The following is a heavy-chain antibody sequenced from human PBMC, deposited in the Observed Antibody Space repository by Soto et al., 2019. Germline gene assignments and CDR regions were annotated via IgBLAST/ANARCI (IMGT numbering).Heavy chain of an antibody. CDR1: GFTFSSYG. CDR2: ISYDGSNK. Sequence: QVQLVESGGGVVQPGMSLRLSCAASGFTFSSYGMHWFRQAPGKGLEWVAVISYDGSNKYYADSVKGRFTISRDNSKKTLYLQMNSLRAEDTAVYYCAKYGSVYGMDVWGQGTTVTVSS. J-gene: IGHJ6*02. CDR3: AKYGSVYGMDV. V-gene: IGHV3-30*18. D-gene: IGHD3-10*01.